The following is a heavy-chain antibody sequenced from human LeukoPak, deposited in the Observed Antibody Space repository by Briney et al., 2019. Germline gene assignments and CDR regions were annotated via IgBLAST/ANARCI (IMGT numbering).Heavy chain of an antibody. CDR1: GYTFTNYY. CDR2: INVNRGGT. V-gene: IGHV1-2*02. Sequence: ASLKVSCKASGYTFTNYYMHWVRQAPGQGLEWMGWINVNRGGTNYAQRFQGRVTMTRDTSITTAYMELSRLKSDDTAVYYCARRYCSSTSCYYFDYWGQGTLVTVSS. CDR3: ARRYCSSTSCYYFDY. J-gene: IGHJ4*02. D-gene: IGHD2-2*01.